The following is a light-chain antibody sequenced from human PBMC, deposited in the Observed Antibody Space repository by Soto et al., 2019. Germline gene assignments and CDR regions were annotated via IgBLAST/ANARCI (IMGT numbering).Light chain of an antibody. Sequence: DIHMTQSPATLSASVGDRVTITCRASQTVSPWLAWYQQKPGAAPRLLIYKVSNLESGVPSRFSGSGSGADFTLTINGLQPDDFATYYCQQYNRGVTFGPGTKVEIK. CDR2: KVS. J-gene: IGKJ1*01. V-gene: IGKV1-5*03. CDR3: QQYNRGVT. CDR1: QTVSPW.